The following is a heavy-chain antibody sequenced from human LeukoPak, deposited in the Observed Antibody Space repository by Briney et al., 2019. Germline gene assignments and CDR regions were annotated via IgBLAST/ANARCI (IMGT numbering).Heavy chain of an antibody. V-gene: IGHV4-4*07. J-gene: IGHJ6*03. CDR3: ARDQTDFWSGYYSLYYYYYYMDV. Sequence: SETLSLTCTVSGGSISSYYWSWIRQPAGKGLEWIGRIYTSGSTNYNPSLRSRVAMSVDTSKNQFSLKLSSVTAADTAVYYCARDQTDFWSGYYSLYYYYYYMDVWGKGTTVTVSS. CDR1: GGSISSYY. CDR2: IYTSGST. D-gene: IGHD3-3*01.